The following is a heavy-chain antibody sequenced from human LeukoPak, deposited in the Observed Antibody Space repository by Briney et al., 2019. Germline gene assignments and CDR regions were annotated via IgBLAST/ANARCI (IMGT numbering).Heavy chain of an antibody. CDR2: IYYSGST. CDR3: ARLPVYYDILTGYPLGQFDY. Sequence: SETLSLTCTVSGGSISSYYWSWIRQPPGKGLEWIGYIYYSGSTNYNPSLKSRVTISVDPSKNQFSLKLSSVTAADTAVYYCARLPVYYDILTGYPLGQFDYWGQGTLVTVSS. V-gene: IGHV4-59*08. D-gene: IGHD3-9*01. J-gene: IGHJ4*02. CDR1: GGSISSYY.